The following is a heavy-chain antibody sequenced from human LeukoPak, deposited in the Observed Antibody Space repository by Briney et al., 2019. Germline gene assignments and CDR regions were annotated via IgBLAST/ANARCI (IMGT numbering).Heavy chain of an antibody. CDR2: ISGSGGGT. V-gene: IGHV3-23*01. J-gene: IGHJ6*03. CDR3: AKHAGATSYYYYMDV. Sequence: GGSLRLSCAASGLTFSSYAMSWVRQAPGKGLEWVSTISGSGGGTYYADSVKGRFTISRDNPKSTLYLQMNSLRAEDTAVYYCAKHAGATSYYYYMDVWGKGTTVTVSS. CDR1: GLTFSSYA. D-gene: IGHD1-26*01.